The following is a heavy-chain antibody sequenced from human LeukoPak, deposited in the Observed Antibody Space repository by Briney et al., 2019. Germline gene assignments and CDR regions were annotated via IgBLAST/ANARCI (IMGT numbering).Heavy chain of an antibody. D-gene: IGHD3-9*01. CDR2: MNPNSDNT. Sequence: ASVKVSCKASGYTFTNYDINWVRQATGQGLEWMGWMNPNSDNTGYAQKFQGRVTMTRNTSINTAYMELSSLRSEDTAVYYCARSQTGYYDNWGQETLVTVSS. J-gene: IGHJ4*02. CDR1: GYTFTNYD. V-gene: IGHV1-8*01. CDR3: ARSQTGYYDN.